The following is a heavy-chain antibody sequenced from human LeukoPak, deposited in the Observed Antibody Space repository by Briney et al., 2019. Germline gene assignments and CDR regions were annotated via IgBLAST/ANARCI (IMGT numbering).Heavy chain of an antibody. J-gene: IGHJ4*02. CDR2: ISYDGSNK. CDR1: GFTFSSYG. Sequence: GGSLRLSCAASGFTFSSYGMHWVRQAPGKGLEWVAVISYDGSNKYYADSVKGRFTISRDNSKNTLYLQMNSLRAEDTAVYYCAKALRLWYDFWSGYSYWGQGTLVTVSS. V-gene: IGHV3-30*18. CDR3: AKALRLWYDFWSGYSY. D-gene: IGHD3-3*01.